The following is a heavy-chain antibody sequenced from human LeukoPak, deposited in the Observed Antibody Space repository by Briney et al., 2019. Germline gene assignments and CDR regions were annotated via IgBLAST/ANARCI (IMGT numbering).Heavy chain of an antibody. Sequence: SVKVSCKASGGTVSSYAISWVRQAPGQGLEWMGRIIPIFDTANYGQKFQGRGTITTDESTCTAYIEPSSLRSEDTDVNHCARDISSSTRCWGFDYWGQGTLVTVSS. CDR1: GGTVSSYA. J-gene: IGHJ4*02. CDR2: IIPIFDTA. D-gene: IGHD2-2*01. V-gene: IGHV1-69*05. CDR3: ARDISSSTRCWGFDY.